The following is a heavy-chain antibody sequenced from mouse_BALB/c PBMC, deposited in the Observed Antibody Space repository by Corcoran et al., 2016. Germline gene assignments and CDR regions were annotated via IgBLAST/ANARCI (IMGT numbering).Heavy chain of an antibody. CDR2: ISYDGSN. CDR3: AREGRYDEEDDY. J-gene: IGHJ2*01. D-gene: IGHD2-14*01. V-gene: IGHV3-6*02. CDR1: GYSITSGYY. Sequence: DVQLQESGPGLVKPSQSLSLTCSVTGYSITSGYYWNWIRQFPGNKLEWMGYISYDGSNNYNPSLKNRISITRDTSKNQFFLKLNSVTTEDTDTYYCAREGRYDEEDDYWGQGTTLTVSS.